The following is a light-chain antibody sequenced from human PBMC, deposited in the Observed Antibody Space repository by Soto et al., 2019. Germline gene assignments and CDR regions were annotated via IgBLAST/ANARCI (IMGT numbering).Light chain of an antibody. CDR1: SSNIGAGNA. V-gene: IGLV1-40*01. Sequence: QSVLTQPPSVSGSPGQRVTISCAGSSSNIGAGNAVHWYQQHPGTAPKLLIHSNNNRPSGVPDRFSGSKSGTSTSLAIAGLQPDDEDDYYCQSYEHTLRTSLFGGGTQLTVL. CDR2: SNN. J-gene: IGLJ2*01. CDR3: QSYEHTLRTSL.